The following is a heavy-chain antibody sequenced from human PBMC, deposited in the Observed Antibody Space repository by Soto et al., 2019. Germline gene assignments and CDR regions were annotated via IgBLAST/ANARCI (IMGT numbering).Heavy chain of an antibody. D-gene: IGHD6-6*01. J-gene: IGHJ4*02. CDR3: AKGVGYSSSYADY. V-gene: IGHV3-23*01. CDR2: ISGSGGST. Sequence: EVQLLESGGGLVQPGGSLRLSCAASGFTFSSYAMSWVRQAPGKGLEWVSAISGSGGSTYYADSVKGRFTISRDNSMNPLYLQMNSLGAEDTAVYYCAKGVGYSSSYADYWGQGTLVTFAS. CDR1: GFTFSSYA.